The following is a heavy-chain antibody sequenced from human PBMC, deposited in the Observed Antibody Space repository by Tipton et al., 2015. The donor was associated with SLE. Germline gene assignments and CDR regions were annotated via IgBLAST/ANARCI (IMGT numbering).Heavy chain of an antibody. J-gene: IGHJ4*02. Sequence: SLRLSCAASGFTVSSNYMSWVRQAPGKGLEWVSVIYSGGSTYYADSVKGRFTISRDNSKNTLYLQMNSLRAEDTAVYYCARVNSSSWYLFDYWGQGTLVTVSS. CDR2: IYSGGST. CDR1: GFTVSSNY. CDR3: ARVNSSSWYLFDY. D-gene: IGHD6-13*01. V-gene: IGHV3-53*01.